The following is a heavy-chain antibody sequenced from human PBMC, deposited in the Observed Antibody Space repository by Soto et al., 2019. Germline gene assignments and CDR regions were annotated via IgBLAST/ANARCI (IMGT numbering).Heavy chain of an antibody. Sequence: PWGSLSLSCSASGFTFIIYSMNWVRQAPGKGLEWVSSISSSSSYIYYADSVKGRFTISRDNAKNSLYLQMNSLRAEDTAVYYCANIPYYDLGSGYYGMDVWGQGTTVTVSS. CDR3: ANIPYYDLGSGYYGMDV. V-gene: IGHV3-21*01. J-gene: IGHJ6*02. CDR2: ISSSSSYI. CDR1: GFTFIIYS. D-gene: IGHD3-3*01.